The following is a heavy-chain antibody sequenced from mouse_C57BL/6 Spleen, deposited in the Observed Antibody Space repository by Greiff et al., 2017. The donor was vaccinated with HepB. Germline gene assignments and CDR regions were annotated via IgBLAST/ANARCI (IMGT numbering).Heavy chain of an antibody. CDR1: GYTFTSYW. V-gene: IGHV1-69*01. J-gene: IGHJ4*01. CDR2: IDPSDSYT. CDR3: ARSETAQAPYAMDY. Sequence: VQLQQPGAELVMPGASVKLSCKASGYTFTSYWMHWVKQRPGQGLEWIGEIDPSDSYTNYNQKFKGKSTLTVDKSSSTAYMQLSSLTSEDSAVYYCARSETAQAPYAMDYWGQGTSVTVSS. D-gene: IGHD3-2*02.